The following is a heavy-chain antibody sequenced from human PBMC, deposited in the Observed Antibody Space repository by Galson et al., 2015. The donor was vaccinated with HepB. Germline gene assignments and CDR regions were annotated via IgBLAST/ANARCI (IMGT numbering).Heavy chain of an antibody. CDR3: AIDDDSGDDAIDY. J-gene: IGHJ4*02. D-gene: IGHD4-17*01. Sequence: SLRLSCADSGFTFSNFAMHWVRQAPGKGLEWVAVISYHGSKTYHADSVKGRFTISRDNAKNTLFLQMKILGPEDTAVYYCAIDDDSGDDAIDYWGQGTPVTVTP. V-gene: IGHV3-30*04. CDR1: GFTFSNFA. CDR2: ISYHGSKT.